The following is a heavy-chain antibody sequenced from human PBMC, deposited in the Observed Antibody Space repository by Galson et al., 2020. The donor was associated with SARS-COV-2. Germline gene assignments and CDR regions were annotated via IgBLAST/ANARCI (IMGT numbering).Heavy chain of an antibody. V-gene: IGHV3-33*01. CDR2: IWYDGSNK. CDR1: GFTFSSYG. CDR3: ARDYDILTGYHFDY. Sequence: GESLKISCAASGFTFSSYGMHWVRQAPGKGLEWVAVIWYDGSNKYYADSVKGRFTISRDNSKNTLYLQMNSLRAEDTAVYYCARDYDILTGYHFDYWGQGTLVTVSS. J-gene: IGHJ4*02. D-gene: IGHD3-9*01.